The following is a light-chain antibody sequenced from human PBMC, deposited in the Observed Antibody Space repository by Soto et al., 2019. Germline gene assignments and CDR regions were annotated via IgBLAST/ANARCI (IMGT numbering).Light chain of an antibody. Sequence: DIQMTPSPSSLSASVGDRVTITCRASQGIRNDLGWYQQKPGKAPKGLIYAASSLQSGVPSSFIDSGTGTEFTLPISSLQPEDCATYYGLQHNSYPRLTFGGGTKVEIK. J-gene: IGKJ4*01. CDR1: QGIRND. CDR2: AAS. CDR3: LQHNSYPRLT. V-gene: IGKV1-17*01.